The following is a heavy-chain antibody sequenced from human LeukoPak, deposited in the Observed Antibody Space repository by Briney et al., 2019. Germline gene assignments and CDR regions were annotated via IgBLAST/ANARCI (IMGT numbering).Heavy chain of an antibody. V-gene: IGHV3-23*01. CDR1: GFTFSSYA. Sequence: PGGSLRLSCAASGFTFSSYAMSWVRQAPGKGLEWVSAISGSGGSTYYADSVKGRFTISRDNSKNTLHLQMNSLRAEDTAVYYCVKYTQQHYYFDYWGQGTLVTVSS. D-gene: IGHD6-13*01. CDR3: VKYTQQHYYFDY. CDR2: ISGSGGST. J-gene: IGHJ4*02.